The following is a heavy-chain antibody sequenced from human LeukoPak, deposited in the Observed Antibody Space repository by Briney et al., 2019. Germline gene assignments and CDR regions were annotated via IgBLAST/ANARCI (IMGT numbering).Heavy chain of an antibody. CDR1: GFTFSSYG. CDR2: ISYDGSNK. Sequence: GGSLRLSCAASGFTFSSYGMHWVRQAPGKGLEWVAVISYDGSNKYYADSVKGRFTISRDNSKNTLYLQMNSLRAEDTAVYYCAKDSSSRLKKFDYWGQGTLVTVSS. V-gene: IGHV3-30*18. J-gene: IGHJ4*02. D-gene: IGHD6-6*01. CDR3: AKDSSSRLKKFDY.